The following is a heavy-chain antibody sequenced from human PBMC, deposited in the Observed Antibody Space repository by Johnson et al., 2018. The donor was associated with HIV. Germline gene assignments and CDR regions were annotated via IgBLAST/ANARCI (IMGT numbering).Heavy chain of an antibody. Sequence: QVQLVESGGGLVQPGRSLRLSCTASGFTFSSYAMHWVRQAPGKGLEWVAVIWYDGSNKYYADSVKGRFTISRDNSKNTLYLQMNSLRAEDTAVYYCAKIGDTAMVTGAFDIWGQGTMVTVSS. CDR1: GFTFSSYA. D-gene: IGHD5-18*01. CDR2: IWYDGSNK. CDR3: AKIGDTAMVTGAFDI. V-gene: IGHV3-33*06. J-gene: IGHJ3*02.